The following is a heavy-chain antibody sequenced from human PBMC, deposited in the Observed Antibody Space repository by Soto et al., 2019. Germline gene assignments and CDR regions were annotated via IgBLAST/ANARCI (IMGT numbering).Heavy chain of an antibody. CDR1: GYTFTSYG. J-gene: IGHJ6*02. CDR2: ISAYNGNT. V-gene: IGHV1-18*01. D-gene: IGHD5-12*01. Sequence: GASVKVSCKASGYTFTSYGISWLRRAPGQGLEWMGWISAYNGNTKYAQKLQGRVTMTTDTSTSTAYMELSSLRSEDTAVYYCARDKPSYSGYDLDYYYGIDVWGQGTTVTVSS. CDR3: ARDKPSYSGYDLDYYYGIDV.